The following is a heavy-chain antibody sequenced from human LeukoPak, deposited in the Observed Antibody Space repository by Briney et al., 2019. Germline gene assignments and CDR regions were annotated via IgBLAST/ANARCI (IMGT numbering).Heavy chain of an antibody. CDR2: ISYDGSNK. CDR1: GFTFSSYG. J-gene: IGHJ3*02. D-gene: IGHD3-10*01. Sequence: GRSLRLSCAASGFTFSSYGMHWVRQAPGKGLEWVAVISYDGSNKYYADSVKGRFTISRDNSKNTLYLQMNSLRAEDTAVYYCAKDQTITMVRGVFPRDAFDIWGQGTMVTVSP. V-gene: IGHV3-30*18. CDR3: AKDQTITMVRGVFPRDAFDI.